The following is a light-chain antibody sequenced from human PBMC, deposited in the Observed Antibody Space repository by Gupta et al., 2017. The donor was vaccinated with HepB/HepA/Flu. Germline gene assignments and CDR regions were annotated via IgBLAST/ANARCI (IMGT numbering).Light chain of an antibody. CDR1: SRDVGYNH. V-gene: IGLV2-14*03. Sequence: QSALTQPASVSGSPGQSITISCTGTSRDVGYNHVSWNQQHPGKAPKLLILDVSNRPSGVSNRFSGSKSGNTASLTISGLQAGDEADYYCSSYTDTSTLVIFGGGTKVTVL. CDR3: SSYTDTSTLVI. J-gene: IGLJ2*01. CDR2: DVS.